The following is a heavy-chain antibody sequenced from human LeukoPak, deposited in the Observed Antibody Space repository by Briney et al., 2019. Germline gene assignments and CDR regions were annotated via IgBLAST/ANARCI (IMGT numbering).Heavy chain of an antibody. J-gene: IGHJ3*02. CDR1: GFAFSSCG. CDR3: AEEVGARYSFDI. CDR2: ISEDGSIK. D-gene: IGHD3-9*01. V-gene: IGHV3-30*18. Sequence: PGGSLRLSCAASGFAFSSCGIHWVRQAPGKGLEWVALISEDGSIKFYADSVKGRFTISGANSKDTLYLQMNRLRAGDTAVYYCAEEVGARYSFDIWGQGTLVTVSP.